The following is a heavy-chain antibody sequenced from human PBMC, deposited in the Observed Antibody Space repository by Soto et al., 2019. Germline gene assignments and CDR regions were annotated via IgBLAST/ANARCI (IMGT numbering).Heavy chain of an antibody. D-gene: IGHD3-22*01. CDR3: ASQSHYSSGYSFDY. V-gene: IGHV3-64*01. CDR2: ISSNGGYT. J-gene: IGHJ4*02. CDR1: GFTFSTYS. Sequence: PGGSLRLSCAASGFTFSTYSMHWVRQAPGKGLEYVSAISSNGGYTYYANSVKGRFTISRDNSKNTLYLQMDSLRAEDMAVYYCASQSHYSSGYSFDYWGQGTLVPSPQ.